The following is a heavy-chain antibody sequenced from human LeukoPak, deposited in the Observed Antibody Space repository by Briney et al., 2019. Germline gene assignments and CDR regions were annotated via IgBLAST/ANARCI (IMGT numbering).Heavy chain of an antibody. CDR2: IYYSGST. CDR3: ARLTVVQHAFDI. V-gene: IGHV4-59*01. Sequence: SETLSLTCTVSGGSISSYYWSWIRQPPGKGLEWIGYIYYSGSTNYNPSLKSRVTISVDTSKNQFSLKLSSVTAADTAVYYCARLTVVQHAFDIWGQGTMVTVSS. D-gene: IGHD1-1*01. CDR1: GGSISSYY. J-gene: IGHJ3*02.